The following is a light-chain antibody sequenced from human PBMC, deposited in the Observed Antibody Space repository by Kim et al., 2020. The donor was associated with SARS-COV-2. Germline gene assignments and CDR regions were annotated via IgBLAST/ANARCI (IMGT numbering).Light chain of an antibody. CDR3: QQYGISPPYT. Sequence: SSSLTSYPQNPAPAPRLLIYGASCRATSIPARFSGSGSGTDFTLTISRLEPQDFAVYYCQQYGISPPYTFGQENTLEI. CDR1: SSS. CDR2: GAS. V-gene: IGKV3-20*01. J-gene: IGKJ2*01.